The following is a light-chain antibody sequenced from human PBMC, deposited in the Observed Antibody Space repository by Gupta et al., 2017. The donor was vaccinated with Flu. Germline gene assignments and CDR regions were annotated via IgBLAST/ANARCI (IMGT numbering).Light chain of an antibody. J-gene: IGLJ2*01. V-gene: IGLV1-44*01. Sequence: QSVLTQLPSASGTPGQRVTISCSGSSSNIGSNTVNWYQQLPGTAPKLLIYSNNQRPSGVPDRFSGSKSGTSASLAISGLQSEDEADYYCAAWDDSRNGVVFGGGTKLTVL. CDR3: AAWDDSRNGVV. CDR1: SSNIGSNT. CDR2: SNN.